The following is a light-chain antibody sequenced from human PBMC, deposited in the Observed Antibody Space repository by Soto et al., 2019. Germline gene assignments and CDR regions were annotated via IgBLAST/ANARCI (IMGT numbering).Light chain of an antibody. CDR2: EVS. CDR1: SNDVGGYNY. V-gene: IGLV2-14*01. CDR3: SSYTSSIKL. Sequence: QSVLTQPASVSGSPGQSITISCTGTSNDVGGYNYVSWYQQYPSKAPKLMIYEVSNRPSGVSNRFSGSKSGNTASLTISGLQAEDEADYYCSSYTSSIKLFGGGTKLTVL. J-gene: IGLJ3*02.